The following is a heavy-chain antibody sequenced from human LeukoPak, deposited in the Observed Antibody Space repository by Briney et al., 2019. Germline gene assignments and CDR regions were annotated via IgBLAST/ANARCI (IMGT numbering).Heavy chain of an antibody. J-gene: IGHJ4*02. V-gene: IGHV4-39*07. D-gene: IGHD5-18*01. CDR3: ARVSRYSYGGDWGRFDY. Sequence: PSETLSLTCTVSGGSISSSSYYWGWIRQPPGKGLEWIGSIYYSGSTYYNPSLKSRVTISVDTSKNQFSLKLSSVTAADTAVYYCARVSRYSYGGDWGRFDYWGQGTLVTVSS. CDR2: IYYSGST. CDR1: GGSISSSSYY.